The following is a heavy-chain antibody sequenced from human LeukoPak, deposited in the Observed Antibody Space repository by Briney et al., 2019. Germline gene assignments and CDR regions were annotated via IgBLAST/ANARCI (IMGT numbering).Heavy chain of an antibody. D-gene: IGHD5-18*01. J-gene: IGHJ5*02. CDR2: IYYSGST. V-gene: IGHV4-39*07. CDR1: GGSISSSSYY. Sequence: PSETLSLTCTVSGGSISSSSYYWGWIRQPPGKGLEWIGSIYYSGSTYYNPSLKSRVTISVDTSKNQFSLKLSSVTAADTAVYYCARSRGILTAVVPWGQGTLVTVSS. CDR3: ARSRGILTAVVP.